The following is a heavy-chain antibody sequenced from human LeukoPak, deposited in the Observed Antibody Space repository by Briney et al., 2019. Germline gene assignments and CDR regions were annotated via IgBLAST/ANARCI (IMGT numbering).Heavy chain of an antibody. CDR3: ARDSSGWFDY. D-gene: IGHD6-19*01. V-gene: IGHV3-66*01. Sequence: GRSLRLSCTASGFTFGDYAMSWFRQAPGKGLEWVSVIYSGGSTYYADSVKGRFTISRDNSKNTLYLQMNSLRAEDTAVYYCARDSSGWFDYWGQGTLVTVSS. CDR2: IYSGGST. J-gene: IGHJ4*02. CDR1: GFTFGDYA.